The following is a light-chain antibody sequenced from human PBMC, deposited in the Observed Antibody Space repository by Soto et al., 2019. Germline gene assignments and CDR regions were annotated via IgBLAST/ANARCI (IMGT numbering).Light chain of an antibody. V-gene: IGKV1-9*01. Sequence: DIQLTQSPSFLSASVGDRVTVTCRASQGINSYLAWYQQKPGKAPKLLIYTASTLQSGVPSRYSGSGSGTEFTLTISNLQPDDFATYYCQQYESYSPWTFGQGTKVDIK. CDR3: QQYESYSPWT. CDR2: TAS. J-gene: IGKJ1*01. CDR1: QGINSY.